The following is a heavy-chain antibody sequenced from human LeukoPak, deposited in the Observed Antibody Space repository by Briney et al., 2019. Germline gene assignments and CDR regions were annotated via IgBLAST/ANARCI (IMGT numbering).Heavy chain of an antibody. D-gene: IGHD5-12*01. CDR3: ARVQWGYSGYYFDY. J-gene: IGHJ4*02. CDR2: IYTSGST. V-gene: IGHV4-4*07. Sequence: SETLSLTCTVSRGSTSTYYWSWIRQPAGKGLEWIGRIYTSGSTNYNPSLKSRVTMSVDTSKNQFSLKLSSVTAADTAVYYCARVQWGYSGYYFDYWGQGTLVTVSS. CDR1: RGSTSTYY.